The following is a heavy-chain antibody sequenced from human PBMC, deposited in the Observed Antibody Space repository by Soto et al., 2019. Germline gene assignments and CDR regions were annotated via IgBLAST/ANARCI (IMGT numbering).Heavy chain of an antibody. CDR3: AAYYYGSGSSNWFDP. Sequence: SETLSLTCTVSGGSVSSGSYYWSWIRQPPGKGLEWIGYIYCSGSTNYTPSLKSRVTISVDTSKNQFSLKLSSVTAADTAVYYCAAYYYGSGSSNWFDPWGQGTMVTVSS. J-gene: IGHJ5*02. V-gene: IGHV4-61*01. CDR2: IYCSGST. CDR1: GGSVSSGSYY. D-gene: IGHD3-10*01.